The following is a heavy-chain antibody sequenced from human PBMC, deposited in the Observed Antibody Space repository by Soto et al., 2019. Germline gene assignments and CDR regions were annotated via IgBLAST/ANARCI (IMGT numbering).Heavy chain of an antibody. Sequence: SETLSLTCGVSGGTVASSHWWSWVRQSPGRGLEWIGNVYHTGDTNFNPSLQSRVTFSVDKSNNQFSLRLTSVTAADTAVYFCAREIVTAGGNNYFDPWGPGTLITVSS. D-gene: IGHD2-21*02. J-gene: IGHJ5*02. V-gene: IGHV4-4*02. CDR1: GGTVASSHW. CDR3: AREIVTAGGNNYFDP. CDR2: VYHTGDT.